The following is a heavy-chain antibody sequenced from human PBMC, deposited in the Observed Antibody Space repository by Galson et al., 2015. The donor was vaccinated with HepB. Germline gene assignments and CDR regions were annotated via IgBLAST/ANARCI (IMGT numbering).Heavy chain of an antibody. Sequence: SVKVSCKASGYTFTSYDINWVRQATGQGLEWMGWMNPNSGNTGYAQKFQGRVTMTRNTSISTAYMELSSLRSEDTAVYYCARGYSGYDTDAFDIWGQGTMVTVSS. J-gene: IGHJ3*02. V-gene: IGHV1-8*01. CDR2: MNPNSGNT. CDR3: ARGYSGYDTDAFDI. CDR1: GYTFTSYD. D-gene: IGHD5-12*01.